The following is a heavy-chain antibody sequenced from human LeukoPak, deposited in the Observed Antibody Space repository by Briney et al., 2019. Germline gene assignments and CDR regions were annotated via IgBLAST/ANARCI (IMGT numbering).Heavy chain of an antibody. D-gene: IGHD6-13*01. J-gene: IGHJ4*02. Sequence: PGGSLRLSCAASGFTFSSYAMSWVRQAPGKGLEWVSSISSSSSYIYYADSVKGRFTISRDNAKNSLYLQMNSLRAEDTAVYYCARAKLVIAAASLYYFDYWGQGTLVTVSS. CDR1: GFTFSSYA. CDR2: ISSSSSYI. V-gene: IGHV3-21*01. CDR3: ARAKLVIAAASLYYFDY.